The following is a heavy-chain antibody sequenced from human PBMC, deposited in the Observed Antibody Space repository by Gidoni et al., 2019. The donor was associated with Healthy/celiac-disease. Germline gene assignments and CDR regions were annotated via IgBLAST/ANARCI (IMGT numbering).Heavy chain of an antibody. CDR3: ARDSTIAVAGTGVFYYYGMDV. Sequence: EVQLVESGGGLVKPGGSLRLSCAASGFTFSSYSMNWVRQAPGKGLEWVSSISSSSSYIYYADSVKGRFTISRDNAKNSLYLQMNSLRAEDTAVYYCARDSTIAVAGTGVFYYYGMDVWGQGTTVTVSS. V-gene: IGHV3-21*01. CDR2: ISSSSSYI. D-gene: IGHD6-19*01. CDR1: GFTFSSYS. J-gene: IGHJ6*02.